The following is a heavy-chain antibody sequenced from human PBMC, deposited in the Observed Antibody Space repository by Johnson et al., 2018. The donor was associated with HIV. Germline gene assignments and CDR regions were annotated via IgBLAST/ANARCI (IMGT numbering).Heavy chain of an antibody. J-gene: IGHJ3*02. CDR2: ISSSGNTI. CDR1: RFTFSDYY. Sequence: VQLVESGGGWVKPGGSLRLSCAASRFTFSDYYMTWIRQAPGKGLEWVSYISSSGNTIYYADSVKGRFTISRDNAKNSVYLQMNSLKTEDTAVYYCTTDLASDAFDIWGQGTMVT. CDR3: TTDLASDAFDI. V-gene: IGHV3-11*01.